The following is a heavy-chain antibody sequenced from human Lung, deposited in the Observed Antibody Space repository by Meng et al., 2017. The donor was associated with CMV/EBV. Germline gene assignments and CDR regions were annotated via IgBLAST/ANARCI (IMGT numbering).Heavy chain of an antibody. V-gene: IGHV1-18*01. CDR1: GYPFTSYG. J-gene: IGHJ1*01. D-gene: IGHD1-1*01. CDR3: ARDPRYSDNWFRAGDFQQ. CDR2: ISPYSGNT. Sequence: QVQLVQSGXEVKKXXXSVKVSCXTSGYPFTSYGISWVRQAPGQGLEWMGWISPYSGNTKYAQNLQGRVTLTTDTSTDTAYMELGSLIFDDTAVYYCARDPRYSDNWFRAGDFQQWSQGTLVTVSS.